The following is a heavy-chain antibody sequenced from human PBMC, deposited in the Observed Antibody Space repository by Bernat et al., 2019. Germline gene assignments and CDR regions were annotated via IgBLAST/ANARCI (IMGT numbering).Heavy chain of an antibody. Sequence: QVVESGGGLVQPGGSLRLTCEAAGFTVTNNHMAWVRQAPAKGLEWVSGIDGGGTTHYANFVKGRFTISRDNSRNMLSLQMNSLRADDTALYYWMGYGGHSVWGQGTQVIVSS. D-gene: IGHD2-21*02. J-gene: IGHJ4*02. V-gene: IGHV3-66*01. CDR3: MGYGGHSV. CDR1: GFTVTNNH. CDR2: IDGGGTT.